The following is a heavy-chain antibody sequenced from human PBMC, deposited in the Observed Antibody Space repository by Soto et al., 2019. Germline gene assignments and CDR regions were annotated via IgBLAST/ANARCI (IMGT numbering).Heavy chain of an antibody. CDR1: GFTFSSYG. J-gene: IGHJ4*02. CDR2: ISYDGSNK. Sequence: GGSLRLSCAASGFTFSSYGMHWVRQAPGKGLEWVAVISYDGSNKYFADSVKGRFTISRDNSKNTLYLQMNSLRAEDTAVYYCASDVLPASKPIYLFDYWGQGTLVTVSS. CDR3: ASDVLPASKPIYLFDY. V-gene: IGHV3-30*03. D-gene: IGHD2-2*02.